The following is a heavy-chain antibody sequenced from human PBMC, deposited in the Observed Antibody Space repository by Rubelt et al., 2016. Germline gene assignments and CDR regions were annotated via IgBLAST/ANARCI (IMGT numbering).Heavy chain of an antibody. CDR1: ELTFSSYS. V-gene: IGHV3-48*04. CDR3: AKVAYCSGTSCYRGFDH. Sequence: VRLVESGGRFIRPGGSLRLSCSASELTFSSYSMNWVRQAPGKGLEWVSYISDTSSIIYYADSVKGRFTISRDNTKNSRYLQMNSLRAEDTAIYYCAKVAYCSGTSCYRGFDHWGQGTLVTVSS. CDR2: ISDTSSII. J-gene: IGHJ4*02. D-gene: IGHD2-2*02.